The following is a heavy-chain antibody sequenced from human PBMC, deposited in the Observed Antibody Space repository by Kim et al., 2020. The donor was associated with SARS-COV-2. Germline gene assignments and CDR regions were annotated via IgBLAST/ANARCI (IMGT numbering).Heavy chain of an antibody. Sequence: GGSLRLSCAASGFTFSSYAMSWVRQAPGKGLEWVSAISGSGGSTYYADSVKGRFTISRDNSKNTLYLQMNSLRAEDTAVYYCAKGPPYVLRFLDSGAFDIWGQGTMVTVSS. CDR2: ISGSGGST. CDR3: AKGPPYVLRFLDSGAFDI. CDR1: GFTFSSYA. J-gene: IGHJ3*02. V-gene: IGHV3-23*01. D-gene: IGHD3-3*01.